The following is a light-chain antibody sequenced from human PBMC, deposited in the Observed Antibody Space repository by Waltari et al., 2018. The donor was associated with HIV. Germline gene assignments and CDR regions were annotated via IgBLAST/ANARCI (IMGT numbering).Light chain of an antibody. Sequence: QSAPTQPASVSGSTGQSITISCPGTISSIDHYKTVSLYQQSPGKAPKLMIYEVSNRPSGVSNRFSGSKSGNTASLTISGLQAEDEADYYCSSYISTTTLFGTGTKVTVL. CDR3: SSYISTTTL. J-gene: IGLJ1*01. CDR2: EVS. CDR1: ISSIDHYKT. V-gene: IGLV2-14*01.